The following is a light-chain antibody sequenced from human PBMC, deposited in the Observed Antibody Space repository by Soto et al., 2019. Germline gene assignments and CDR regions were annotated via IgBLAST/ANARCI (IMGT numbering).Light chain of an antibody. V-gene: IGKV3D-15*01. CDR3: HQSNQ. J-gene: IGKJ5*01. CDR1: QSVRSN. Sequence: EIVITQSPATLSVSPGEGATLSCRASQSVRSNLAWYQQKPGQAPRLLIYGESKRATVIPDRFSGSGSGTDFTLTISSVEPEDFAMYYCHQSNQFGQGTRLEIK. CDR2: GES.